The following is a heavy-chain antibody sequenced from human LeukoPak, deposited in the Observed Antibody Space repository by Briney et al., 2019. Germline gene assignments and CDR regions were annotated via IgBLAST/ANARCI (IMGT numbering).Heavy chain of an antibody. CDR2: ISYDGSNT. V-gene: IGHV3-30*18. D-gene: IGHD6-19*01. J-gene: IGHJ4*02. CDR1: GFTFSGYG. Sequence: PGRSLRLSCAASGFTFSGYGIHWVRQAPGKGLEWVAVISYDGSNTYYADSVKGRFTISRDNSKNTLSLQMNSLRAEDTGVYYCAKGQPKWLPPPKYHFDCWGQGTLVTVSS. CDR3: AKGQPKWLPPPKYHFDC.